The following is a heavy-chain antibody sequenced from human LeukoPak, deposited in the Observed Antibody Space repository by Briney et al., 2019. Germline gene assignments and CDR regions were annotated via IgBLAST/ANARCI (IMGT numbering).Heavy chain of an antibody. CDR1: GYTFTDYY. CDR2: VDPEDGET. D-gene: IGHD3-16*01. J-gene: IGHJ4*02. V-gene: IGHV1-69-2*01. Sequence: ASVKISCKVSGYTFTDYYMHWGQQPPGKGLEWVGLVDPEDGETIYAEKFQGRVTITADTSTDTAYMELSSLRSEDTAVYYCATARIMITFGGAAPRQDNDYWGQGTLVTVSS. CDR3: ATARIMITFGGAAPRQDNDY.